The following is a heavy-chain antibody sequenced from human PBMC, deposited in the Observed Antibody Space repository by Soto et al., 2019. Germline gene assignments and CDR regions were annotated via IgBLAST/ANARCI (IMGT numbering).Heavy chain of an antibody. CDR2: TSYDGSDK. CDR3: ARWGTTGGLDV. CDR1: GFTFRSYV. D-gene: IGHD3-16*01. V-gene: IGHV3-30*19. J-gene: IGHJ1*01. Sequence: QVQLVESGGGVVQPGTSLRVSCVGSGFTFRSYVIHWVRQPPGKGLEWVPLTSYDGSDKYYDDSVRGRFTISRDNSRNTVDLQMDSLRLEDTALYYCARWGTTGGLDVWGQGTLVSVSS.